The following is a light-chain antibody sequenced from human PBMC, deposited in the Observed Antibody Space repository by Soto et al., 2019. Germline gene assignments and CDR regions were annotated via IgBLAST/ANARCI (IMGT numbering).Light chain of an antibody. CDR2: KAA. J-gene: IGKJ1*01. Sequence: DIQMTQSPSTLSASVGVRVTITCRASQSTSTGLAWYQHKPGTAPNLLIYKAASLERGVPSRFSGSGSGTEFILTISSLQPDDVATYYCQRYGRYRTFGQGPKVEIK. CDR1: QSTSTG. V-gene: IGKV1-5*03. CDR3: QRYGRYRT.